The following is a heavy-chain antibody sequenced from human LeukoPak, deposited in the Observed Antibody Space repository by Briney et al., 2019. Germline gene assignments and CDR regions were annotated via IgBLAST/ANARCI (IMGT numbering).Heavy chain of an antibody. Sequence: GGSLRLSCAASGFTVSSNYMSWVRQAPGKGLEWVSVIYSGGSTYYADSVKGRFTISRDNSKNTLYLQMSSLRAEDTAVYYCAKGSGYSYGLVGYWGQGTLVTVSS. J-gene: IGHJ4*02. CDR3: AKGSGYSYGLVGY. CDR1: GFTVSSNY. CDR2: IYSGGST. V-gene: IGHV3-53*01. D-gene: IGHD5-18*01.